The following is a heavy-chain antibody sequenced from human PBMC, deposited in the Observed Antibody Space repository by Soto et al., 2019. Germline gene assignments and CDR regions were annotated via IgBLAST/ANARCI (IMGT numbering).Heavy chain of an antibody. V-gene: IGHV4-59*12. CDR2: IYYSGST. CDR3: ARETDTGMLGVVADYCYSYIVV. Sequence: PSETLSLTCTVSGGSISSYYWSWIRQPPGRGLEWIGYIYYSGSTNYNPSLKHRTNMSVDASTNQLSLKLSSVTAADTAVYYCARETDTGMLGVVADYCYSYIVVCGKESTVTIAS. J-gene: IGHJ6*03. CDR1: GGSISSYY. D-gene: IGHD3-3*01.